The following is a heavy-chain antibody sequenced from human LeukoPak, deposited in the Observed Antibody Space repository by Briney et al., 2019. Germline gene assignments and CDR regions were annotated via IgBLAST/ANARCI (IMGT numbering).Heavy chain of an antibody. CDR2: INTDGSST. D-gene: IGHD1-26*01. CDR3: ARIVGATEGWFDP. CDR1: GFTFSSYA. Sequence: GGSLRLSCAASGFTFSSYAMNWVRQAPGKGLVWVSRINTDGSSTSYADSVKGRFTISRDNAKNTLYLQMNSLRAEDTAVYYCARIVGATEGWFDPWGQGTLVTVSS. V-gene: IGHV3-74*01. J-gene: IGHJ5*02.